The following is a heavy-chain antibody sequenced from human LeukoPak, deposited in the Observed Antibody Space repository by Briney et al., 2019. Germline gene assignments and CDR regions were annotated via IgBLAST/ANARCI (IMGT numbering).Heavy chain of an antibody. Sequence: GGSLRLSCGASGFTFSSYSMNWVRQAPGKGLEWVSSISSSSSYIYYADSVKGRFTISRDNAKNSLYPQMNSLRAEDTAVYYCARLSSSFFDGYWGQGTLVTVSS. J-gene: IGHJ4*02. V-gene: IGHV3-21*01. CDR3: ARLSSSFFDGY. D-gene: IGHD6-6*01. CDR1: GFTFSSYS. CDR2: ISSSSSYI.